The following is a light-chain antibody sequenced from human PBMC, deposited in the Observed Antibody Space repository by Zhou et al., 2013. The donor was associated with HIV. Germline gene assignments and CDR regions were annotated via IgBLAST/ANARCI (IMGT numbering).Light chain of an antibody. V-gene: IGKV1-33*01. J-gene: IGKJ1*01. CDR1: QDISNY. CDR3: QQYDSLPWT. CDR2: VAS. Sequence: DIQMTQSPSSLSASVGDRVTITCQASQDISNYLNWYQQKPGKAPKALIYVASNLETGVPSRFSGSGSGTDFTFTISSLQPEDVATYFCQQYDSLPWTFGQGTKVEIK.